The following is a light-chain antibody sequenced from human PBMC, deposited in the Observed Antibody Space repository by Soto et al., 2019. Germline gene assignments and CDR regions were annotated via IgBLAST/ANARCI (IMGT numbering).Light chain of an antibody. CDR1: QSVSSY. CDR2: DAS. V-gene: IGKV3-11*01. Sequence: EIVLTQSPATVSLSPGERATLSCRASQSVSSYLAWYQQKPGQAPRLLIYDASNRATGIPVRISGSGSGTDFTLNISSLEPEDFAVYYCQQRGNWPYTFGQGTKFEIK. J-gene: IGKJ2*01. CDR3: QQRGNWPYT.